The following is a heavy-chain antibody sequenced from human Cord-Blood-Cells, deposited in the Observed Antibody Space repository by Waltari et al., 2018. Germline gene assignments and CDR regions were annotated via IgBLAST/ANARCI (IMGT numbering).Heavy chain of an antibody. D-gene: IGHD3-22*01. Sequence: QVQLVQSGAEVKKPGASVKVSCKASGYTFTGYYMHWVRQAPGQGLEWMGWINPNSGGTNYAQKFQGRVTMTRDTSISTAYMELSRLRSEDTAVYYCARAIYTYYYDSSGYYYDAFDIWGQGTMVTVSS. J-gene: IGHJ3*02. V-gene: IGHV1-2*02. CDR1: GYTFTGYY. CDR2: INPNSGGT. CDR3: ARAIYTYYYDSSGYYYDAFDI.